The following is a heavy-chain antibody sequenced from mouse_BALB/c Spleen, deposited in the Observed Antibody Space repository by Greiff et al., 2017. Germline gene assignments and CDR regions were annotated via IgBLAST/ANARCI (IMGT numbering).Heavy chain of an antibody. Sequence: QVQLQQSGAELMKPGASVKISCKATGYTFSSYWIEWVKQRPGHGLEWIGEILPGSGSTNYNEKFKGKATFTADTSSNTAYMQLSSLTSEDSAVYYCASRGIDYAMDYWGQGTSVTVSS. CDR2: ILPGSGST. CDR3: ASRGIDYAMDY. CDR1: GYTFSSYW. V-gene: IGHV1-9*01. J-gene: IGHJ4*01.